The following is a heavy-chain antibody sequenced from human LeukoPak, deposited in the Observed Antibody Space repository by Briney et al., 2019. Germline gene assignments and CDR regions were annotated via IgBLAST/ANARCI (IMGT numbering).Heavy chain of an antibody. Sequence: ASVKISCKASGYTFTSHHMHWVRQAPGQGLEWMGIINPSGGSTNYAQKFQGRVIMTRDMSTSTVYMELSSLRSEDTAVYYCARGPSITMVRGGQWYYYMDVWGKGTTVTISS. V-gene: IGHV1-46*01. CDR2: INPSGGST. J-gene: IGHJ6*03. D-gene: IGHD3-10*01. CDR3: ARGPSITMVRGGQWYYYMDV. CDR1: GYTFTSHH.